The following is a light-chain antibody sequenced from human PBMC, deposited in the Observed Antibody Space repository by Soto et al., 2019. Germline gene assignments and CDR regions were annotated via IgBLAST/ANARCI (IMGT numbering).Light chain of an antibody. CDR3: QQYDDLPYI. CDR1: DDINNY. Sequence: DIQMTQSPSSLSASVGDRVTIACQASDDINNYLSWFQQKPRKAPKLLIYDASKLEAGVPSRFSGSGSGADFTFTITSLQAEDTATYFCQQYDDLPYIFGQGTKLEIK. V-gene: IGKV1-33*01. J-gene: IGKJ2*01. CDR2: DAS.